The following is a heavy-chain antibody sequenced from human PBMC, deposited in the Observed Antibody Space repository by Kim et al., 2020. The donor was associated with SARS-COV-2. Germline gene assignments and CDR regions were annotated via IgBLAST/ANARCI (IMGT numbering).Heavy chain of an antibody. CDR3: ARDSYGMDV. Sequence: SNNTQLDPVKGRFTLSRDNSKNTLNLQMNSLRAEDTAVYYCARDSYGMDVWGQGTTVTVSS. J-gene: IGHJ6*02. CDR2: SNN. V-gene: IGHV3-30*01.